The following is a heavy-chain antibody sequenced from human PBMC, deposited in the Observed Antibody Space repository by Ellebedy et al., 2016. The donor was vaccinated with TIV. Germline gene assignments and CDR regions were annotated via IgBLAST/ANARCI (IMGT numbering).Heavy chain of an antibody. V-gene: IGHV3-23*01. J-gene: IGHJ4*02. Sequence: GESLKISCAASGFSGFTFSTYAMSWVRQAPGKGLEWVSGISGSGGSTYYADSVKGRFTISRDNSKNTLYLQMNSLRAEDTAVYYCAKGQSEQQVVDYWGQGTLVTVSA. D-gene: IGHD6-13*01. CDR3: AKGQSEQQVVDY. CDR2: ISGSGGST. CDR1: GFSGFTFSTYA.